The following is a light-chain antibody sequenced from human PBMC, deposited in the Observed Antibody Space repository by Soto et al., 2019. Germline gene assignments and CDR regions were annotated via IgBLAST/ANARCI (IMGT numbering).Light chain of an antibody. Sequence: EIVMTQSPATLSVSPGERATLSCRASQSVSNNLAWYQKKPGQAPRLLIYGASTRATGIPARFSGSGSGTEFPLTISSLQSEDFAVYYCQQYNNWWTFGQGNRVEIK. CDR3: QQYNNWWT. CDR1: QSVSNN. CDR2: GAS. V-gene: IGKV3-15*01. J-gene: IGKJ1*01.